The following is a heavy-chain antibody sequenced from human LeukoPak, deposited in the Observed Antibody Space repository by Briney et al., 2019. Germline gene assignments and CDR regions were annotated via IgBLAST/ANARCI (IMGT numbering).Heavy chain of an antibody. CDR2: IYYSGST. Sequence: SETLSLTCTVSGGSISSYYWSWIRQPPGKGLEWIGYIYYSGSTNHNPSLKSRVTISVDTSKNQFSLKLSSVTAADTAVYYCARAPYDFWSGYHFDYWGQGTLVTVSS. J-gene: IGHJ4*02. D-gene: IGHD3-3*01. CDR3: ARAPYDFWSGYHFDY. CDR1: GGSISSYY. V-gene: IGHV4-59*01.